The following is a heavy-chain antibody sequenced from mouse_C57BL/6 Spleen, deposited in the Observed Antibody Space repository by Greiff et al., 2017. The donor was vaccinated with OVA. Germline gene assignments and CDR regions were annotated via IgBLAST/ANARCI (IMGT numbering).Heavy chain of an antibody. Sequence: QVQLQQPGAELVKPGASVKLSCKASGYTFTSYWMHWVKQRPGQGLEWIGMIHPNSGSTNYNEKFKSKATLTVDKSANTDYMELRSLTSEDSAVYYCAREVLDYWGQGTTLTVSS. J-gene: IGHJ2*01. CDR2: IHPNSGST. CDR1: GYTFTSYW. V-gene: IGHV1-64*01. CDR3: AREVLDY.